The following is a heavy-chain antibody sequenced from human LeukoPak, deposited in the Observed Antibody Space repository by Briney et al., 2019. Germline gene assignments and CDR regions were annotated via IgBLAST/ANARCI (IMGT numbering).Heavy chain of an antibody. CDR3: AKEYGYTYGEFDY. Sequence: GGSLRLSCAASGFTFSNSAMSWVRQAPGKGLEWVSAINGGGGSTYYADSVKGRFTISRDNSKNTLYLQMNSLRAEDTAVYYCAKEYGYTYGEFDYWGQGTLVTVSS. V-gene: IGHV3-23*01. CDR2: INGGGGST. D-gene: IGHD5-18*01. CDR1: GFTFSNSA. J-gene: IGHJ4*02.